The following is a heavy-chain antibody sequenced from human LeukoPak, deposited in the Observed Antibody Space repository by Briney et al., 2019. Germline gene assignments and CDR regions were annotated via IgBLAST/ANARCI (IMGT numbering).Heavy chain of an antibody. CDR2: IFYSGTT. CDR3: ARGGWNKFDY. J-gene: IGHJ4*02. CDR1: GGSISSYY. D-gene: IGHD3-22*01. Sequence: PSETLSLTCTVSGGSISSYYWSWIRQPPGKGLEWIGFIFYSGTTNYNPSLKSRVTISLDTSKNQFSLKLSSVTAADTAVYYCARGGWNKFDYWGQGTLVTVSS. V-gene: IGHV4-59*01.